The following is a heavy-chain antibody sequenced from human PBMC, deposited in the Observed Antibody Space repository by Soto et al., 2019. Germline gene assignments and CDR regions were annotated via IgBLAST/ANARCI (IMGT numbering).Heavy chain of an antibody. J-gene: IGHJ4*02. CDR2: VSGNGGTT. V-gene: IGHV3-23*01. CDR3: AKVGDWIRSRVVEY. D-gene: IGHD5-18*01. Sequence: GGSLRLSCAASGFSFFTYAMTWVRQAPGKGLEWVSTVSGNGGTTYYADSVKGRFTVSRDNSKDTLYLEMSSLGVEDTAVYYCAKVGDWIRSRVVEYWGQGTLVTVSS. CDR1: GFSFFTYA.